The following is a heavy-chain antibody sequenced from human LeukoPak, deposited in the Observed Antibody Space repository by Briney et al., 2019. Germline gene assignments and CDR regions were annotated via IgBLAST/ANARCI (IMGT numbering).Heavy chain of an antibody. J-gene: IGHJ4*02. CDR1: GFTFSTYS. CDR2: IGGSGTTI. V-gene: IGHV3-48*01. D-gene: IGHD4-17*01. CDR3: ARARDYGDYPPDY. Sequence: GGSLRLSCAASGFTFSTYSMNWVRQAPGKGLEWVSYIGGSGTTIYYADSVMGRFTISRDNGKKLLYLQMSSLRAEDTAVYYCARARDYGDYPPDYWGQGTLVTVSS.